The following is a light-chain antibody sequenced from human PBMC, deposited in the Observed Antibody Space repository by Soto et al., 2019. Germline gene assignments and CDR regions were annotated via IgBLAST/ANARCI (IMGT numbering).Light chain of an antibody. Sequence: EIVLTQSTATLSLSPGERATLSCRASQSVSSYLAWYQQKPGQAPRLLIYDASNRATGIPAKFSGSGSGTVLPLTISSLEPEDLAVYHCEQRSTWTLTFRGGTKVEMK. CDR2: DAS. CDR3: EQRSTWTLT. V-gene: IGKV3-11*01. CDR1: QSVSSY. J-gene: IGKJ4*01.